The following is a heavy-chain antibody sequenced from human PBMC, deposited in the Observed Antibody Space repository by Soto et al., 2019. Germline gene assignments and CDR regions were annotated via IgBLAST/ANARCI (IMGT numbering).Heavy chain of an antibody. V-gene: IGHV1-3*01. D-gene: IGHD1-1*01. J-gene: IGHJ6*02. CDR3: ARDPATGYPFSYGMDV. CDR2: INAGNGNK. Sequence: ASVKVSCKASGYTFTSYGMHWVRQAPGQRLEWMGWINAGNGNKKYSQKFQGRVTITRDTSTSTVYMELSSLRSEDTAVYYCARDPATGYPFSYGMDVWGQGTTVTVSS. CDR1: GYTFTSYG.